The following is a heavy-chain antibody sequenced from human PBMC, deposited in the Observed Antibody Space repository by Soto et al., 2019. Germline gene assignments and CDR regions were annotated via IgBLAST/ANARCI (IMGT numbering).Heavy chain of an antibody. V-gene: IGHV1-18*01. CDR2: INIYGGGT. J-gene: IGHJ4*02. D-gene: IGHD3-22*01. CDR1: GYTFTSYG. Sequence: QVHLEQSGPEVKKPGASVKVSCKASGYTFTSYGISWVRLAPGQGLEWMGWINIYGGGTNYAQKYQDRVTMXXXTXXNTVYLEMRSLTSDDTAIYYSARALYYYDNSGLAFWGQGTLVTVSS. CDR3: ARALYYYDNSGLAF.